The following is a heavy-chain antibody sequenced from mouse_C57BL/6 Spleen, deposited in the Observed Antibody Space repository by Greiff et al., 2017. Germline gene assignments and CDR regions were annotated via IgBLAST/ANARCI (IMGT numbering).Heavy chain of an antibody. D-gene: IGHD1-1*01. V-gene: IGHV1-54*01. J-gene: IGHJ1*03. Sequence: QVQLQQSGAELVRPGTSVKVSCKASGYAFTNYLIEWVKQRPGQGLEWIGVINPGSGGTNYNEKFKGKATLTADKSYSTAYMQLSSLTSEDTAVYFCASSPYGSSYGYFDVWGTGTTVTVSS. CDR1: GYAFTNYL. CDR2: INPGSGGT. CDR3: ASSPYGSSYGYFDV.